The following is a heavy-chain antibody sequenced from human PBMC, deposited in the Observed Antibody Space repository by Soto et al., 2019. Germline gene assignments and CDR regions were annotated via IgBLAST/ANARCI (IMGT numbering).Heavy chain of an antibody. CDR1: GGTFSSYA. Sequence: QVQLVQSGAEVKKPGSSVKVSCKASGGTFSSYAISWVRQAPGQGLEWMGGIIPIFGTANYGQKFQGRVTITADESTSTAYMELSSLRSEDTAVYYCARDWYYDILTGYYSPYYYYGMDVWGQGTTVTVSS. V-gene: IGHV1-69*01. CDR2: IIPIFGTA. CDR3: ARDWYYDILTGYYSPYYYYGMDV. D-gene: IGHD3-9*01. J-gene: IGHJ6*02.